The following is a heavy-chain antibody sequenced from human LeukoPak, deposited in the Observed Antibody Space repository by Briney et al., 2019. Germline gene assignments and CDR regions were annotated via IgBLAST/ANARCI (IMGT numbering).Heavy chain of an antibody. V-gene: IGHV3-21*01. CDR3: ARGPNYGGKVKP. CDR2: ISSSSSYI. Sequence: GGSLRLSCAASGFTFSSYSMNWVRRAPGKGLEWVSSISSSSSYIYYADSVKGRFTISRDNAKNSLYLQMNSLRAEDTAVYYCARGPNYGGKVKPWGQGTLVTVSS. D-gene: IGHD4-23*01. J-gene: IGHJ5*02. CDR1: GFTFSSYS.